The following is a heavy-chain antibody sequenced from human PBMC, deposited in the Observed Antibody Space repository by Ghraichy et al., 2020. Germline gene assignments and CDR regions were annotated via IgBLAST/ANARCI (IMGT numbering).Heavy chain of an antibody. V-gene: IGHV4-59*01. D-gene: IGHD1-1*01. CDR1: GGSISSYY. J-gene: IGHJ4*02. CDR2: IYYSGST. Sequence: SETLSLTCTVSGGSISSYYWSWIRQPPGKGLEWIGYIYYSGSTNYNPSLKSRVTISVDTSKNQFSLKLSSVTAADTAVYYCARSPRHGGGSFDYWGQGTLVTVSS. CDR3: ARSPRHGGGSFDY.